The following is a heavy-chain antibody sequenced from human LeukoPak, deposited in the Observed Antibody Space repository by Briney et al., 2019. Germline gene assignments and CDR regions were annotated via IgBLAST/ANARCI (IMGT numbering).Heavy chain of an antibody. Sequence: ASVKLSCKTSGYTFTDYYMYWVRQAPGQGPEWMGITRPSSGRTQYPQKFQGRVTMTWDMSASTFYMELSSLTSDDTAVYYCAREGPETYKFDFWGQGTLVTVSS. V-gene: IGHV1-46*01. CDR1: GYTFTDYY. CDR2: TRPSSGRT. J-gene: IGHJ4*02. CDR3: AREGPETYKFDF. D-gene: IGHD1-1*01.